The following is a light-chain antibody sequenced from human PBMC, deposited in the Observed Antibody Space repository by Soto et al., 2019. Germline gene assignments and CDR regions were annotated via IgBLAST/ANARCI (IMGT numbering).Light chain of an antibody. Sequence: QSVLTQPPSVSGAPGQRVTISCTGSSSNIGATYHVHWYQQLPGTAPKLLIYGNCNRPSGVPDRFSGSKSGTSASLAITGLQAEDEADYYCQSYDSSLSGSVFGGGTKVTVL. J-gene: IGLJ3*02. CDR3: QSYDSSLSGSV. V-gene: IGLV1-40*01. CDR2: GNC. CDR1: SSNIGATYH.